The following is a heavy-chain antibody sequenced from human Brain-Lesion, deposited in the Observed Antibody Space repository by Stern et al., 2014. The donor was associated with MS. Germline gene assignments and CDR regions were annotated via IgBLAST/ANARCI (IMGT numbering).Heavy chain of an antibody. CDR1: GFSLKTDGVG. V-gene: IGHV2-5*02. D-gene: IGHD3-3*01. Sequence: QVTLRESGPALVTPTQTLTLPCTFSGFSLKTDGVGVGWVRQPPGKALESLALLYWDNDKRYSPSLRSMLTITKDTSRNQVVLTMTNMDPVDTATYYCAHRRPHYASWDNGDFDYWGQGALVTVSS. CDR3: AHRRPHYASWDNGDFDY. J-gene: IGHJ4*02. CDR2: LYWDNDK.